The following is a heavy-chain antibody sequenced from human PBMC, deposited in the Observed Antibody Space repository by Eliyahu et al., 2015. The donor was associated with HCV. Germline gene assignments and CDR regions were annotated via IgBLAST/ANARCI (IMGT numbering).Heavy chain of an antibody. CDR2: ISSSSSTI. Sequence: EVQLVESGGGLVQPGGSLRLSCAASGFXFSSYSMNWVRQAPGKGLEWVSYISSSSSTIYYADSVKGRFTISRDNAKNSLYLQMNSLRAEDTAVYYCARDLLLWFGELLGWFDPWGQGTLVTVSS. V-gene: IGHV3-48*01. J-gene: IGHJ5*02. D-gene: IGHD3-10*01. CDR1: GFXFSSYS. CDR3: ARDLLLWFGELLGWFDP.